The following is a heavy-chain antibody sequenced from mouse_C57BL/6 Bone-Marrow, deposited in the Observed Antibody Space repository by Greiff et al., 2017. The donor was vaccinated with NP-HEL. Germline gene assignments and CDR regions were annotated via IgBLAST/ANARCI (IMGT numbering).Heavy chain of an antibody. Sequence: VQLQQSGPGLVKPSQSLSLTCSVTGYSITSGYYWNWIRQFPGNKLEWMGYISYDGSNNYNPSLKNRISITRDTSKNQFFLKLNSVTTEDTATYYCAREGRDYWGQGTSVTVSS. CDR2: ISYDGSN. V-gene: IGHV3-6*01. J-gene: IGHJ4*01. CDR3: AREGRDY. CDR1: GYSITSGYY.